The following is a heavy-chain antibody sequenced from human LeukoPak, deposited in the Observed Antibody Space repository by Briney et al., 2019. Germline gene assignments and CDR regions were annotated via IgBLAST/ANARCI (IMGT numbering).Heavy chain of an antibody. Sequence: PGGSLRLSCAATGVTVSSNYMSWVRQAPGKGLEWISYIYSGGSTYYADSVKGRFTISRDNSKNTLYLQMNSLRAEDTGVYYCARDPRVLTTYGLVVWGQGTKVTVCS. CDR2: IYSGGST. V-gene: IGHV3-66*01. CDR3: ARDPRVLTTYGLVV. D-gene: IGHD1-1*01. J-gene: IGHJ6*02. CDR1: GVTVSSNY.